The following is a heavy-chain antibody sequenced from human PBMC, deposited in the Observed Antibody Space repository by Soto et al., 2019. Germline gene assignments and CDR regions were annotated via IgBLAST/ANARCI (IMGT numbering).Heavy chain of an antibody. CDR3: ARDLGQQLVDY. CDR2: ISAYNGNK. CDR1: GYSFTSYG. Sequence: QVQLVQSGAEVKKPGASVKVSCKASGYSFTSYGISWVRQAPGQGLKWMGWISAYNGNKKYAQKLQGRVTMTTDTSTSTAYIELRTLRSDDTAVYYCARDLGQQLVDYWGQGTLVTVSS. V-gene: IGHV1-18*01. D-gene: IGHD6-13*01. J-gene: IGHJ4*02.